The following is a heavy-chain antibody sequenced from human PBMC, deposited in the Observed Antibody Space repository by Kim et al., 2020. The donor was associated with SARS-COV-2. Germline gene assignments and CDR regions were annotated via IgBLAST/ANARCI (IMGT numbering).Heavy chain of an antibody. CDR1: GGSISSSSYY. CDR3: ARREDYDSSGYYYYGMDV. J-gene: IGHJ6*02. V-gene: IGHV4-39*01. D-gene: IGHD3-22*01. CDR2: IYYSGST. Sequence: SETLSLTCTVSGGSISSSSYYWGWIRQPPGKGLEWIGSIYYSGSTYYNPSLKSRVTISVDTSKNQFSLKLSSVTAADTAVYYCARREDYDSSGYYYYGMDVWGQGTTVTVSS.